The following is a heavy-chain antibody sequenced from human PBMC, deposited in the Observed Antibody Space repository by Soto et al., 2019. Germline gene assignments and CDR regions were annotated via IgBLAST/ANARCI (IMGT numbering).Heavy chain of an antibody. J-gene: IGHJ4*02. D-gene: IGHD2-15*01. CDR1: GYTFTSYY. CDR2: INPSGGST. Sequence: QVQLVQSGAEVKKPGASVKVSCKASGYTFTSYYMHWVRQAPGQGLEWMGIINPSGGSTSYAQKFQGRVPMTRGTSPSTVYMEVGRLRSEDTAVYYCARDGERYCSGGRCYLEDFWGQGTLVNVSS. V-gene: IGHV1-46*03. CDR3: ARDGERYCSGGRCYLEDF.